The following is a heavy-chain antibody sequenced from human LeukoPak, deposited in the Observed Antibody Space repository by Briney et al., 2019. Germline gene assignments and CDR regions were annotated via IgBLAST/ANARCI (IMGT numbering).Heavy chain of an antibody. D-gene: IGHD3-16*01. CDR3: ARSYGLGGNYFDY. V-gene: IGHV1-2*02. J-gene: IGHJ4*02. CDR1: GYTFTGYY. Sequence: ASVRVSCKVSGYTFTGYYMHWVRQAPGQGLEWMGWINPNTGGTNYTQKFQGRVTMTRDTSISTAYMELSSLRSDDTAVYYCARSYGLGGNYFDYWGQGTLVTVSS. CDR2: INPNTGGT.